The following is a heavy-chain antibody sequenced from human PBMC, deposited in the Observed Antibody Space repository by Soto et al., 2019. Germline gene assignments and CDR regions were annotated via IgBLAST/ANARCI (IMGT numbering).Heavy chain of an antibody. CDR1: GGSISSGDYY. J-gene: IGHJ6*02. CDR3: ARINYCSSTSCYKPYYYGMDV. Sequence: KPSETLSLTCTVSGGSISSGDYYWSWIRQPPGKGLEWIGYIYYSGSTYYNPSLKSRVTISVDTSKNQFSLKLSSVTAADTAVYYCARINYCSSTSCYKPYYYGMDVWGQGTTVTVSS. CDR2: IYYSGST. D-gene: IGHD2-2*02. V-gene: IGHV4-30-4*01.